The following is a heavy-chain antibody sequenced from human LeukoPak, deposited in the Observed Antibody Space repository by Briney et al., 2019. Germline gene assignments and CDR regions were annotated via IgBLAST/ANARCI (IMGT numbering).Heavy chain of an antibody. CDR3: AREVAAGEDI. Sequence: GGSLRLSCAASGFTFSTYGMHWVRQAPGKGLEWVAFIRNDGTIKYYADSVKGRFTISRDNSKNILYLQMNSLTTEDTAVYFCAREVAAGEDIWGQGTMVTVSS. CDR2: IRNDGTIK. V-gene: IGHV3-30*02. D-gene: IGHD6-13*01. CDR1: GFTFSTYG. J-gene: IGHJ3*02.